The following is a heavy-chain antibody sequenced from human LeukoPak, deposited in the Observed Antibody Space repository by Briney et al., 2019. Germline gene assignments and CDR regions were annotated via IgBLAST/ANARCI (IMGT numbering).Heavy chain of an antibody. CDR2: IRSKAYGGTT. Sequence: PGGSLRLSCAASGFTFSDYYMSWIRQAPGKGLEWVGFIRSKAYGGTTEYAASVKGRFTISRDDSKSIAYLQMNSLKTEDTAVYYCTSGGDYDSREFDYWGQGTLVTVSS. J-gene: IGHJ4*02. CDR3: TSGGDYDSREFDY. CDR1: GFTFSDYY. V-gene: IGHV3-49*03. D-gene: IGHD3-22*01.